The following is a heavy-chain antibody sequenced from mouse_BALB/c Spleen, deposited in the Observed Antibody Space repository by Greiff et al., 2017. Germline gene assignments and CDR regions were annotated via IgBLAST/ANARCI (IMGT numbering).Heavy chain of an antibody. J-gene: IGHJ2*01. CDR1: GFTFSSYT. V-gene: IGHV5-12-2*01. CDR2: ISNGGGST. CDR3: ARFPQLGFDY. Sequence: EVQLVESGGGLVQPGGSLKLSCAASGFTFSSYTMSWVRQTPEKRLEWVAYISNGGGSTYYPDTVKGRFTISRDNAKNTLYLQMSSLKSEDTAMYYCARFPQLGFDYWGQGTTLTVSS. D-gene: IGHD4-1*02.